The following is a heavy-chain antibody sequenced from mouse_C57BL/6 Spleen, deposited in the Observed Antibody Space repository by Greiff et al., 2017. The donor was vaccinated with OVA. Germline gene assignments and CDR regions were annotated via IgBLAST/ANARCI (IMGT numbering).Heavy chain of an antibody. J-gene: IGHJ4*01. D-gene: IGHD1-1*01. CDR3: ASADTNDSTSAYYAMDY. V-gene: IGHV1-69*01. CDR1: GYTFTSYW. CDR2: IDPSDSYT. Sequence: QVQLQQPGAELVMPGASVKLSCKASGYTFTSYWMHWVKQRSGQGLEWIGEIDPSDSYTNYNQKFKGKATLTVDKSSSTAYMQLSSLTSDDTAVYYYASADTNDSTSAYYAMDYWGQGTSVTVSS.